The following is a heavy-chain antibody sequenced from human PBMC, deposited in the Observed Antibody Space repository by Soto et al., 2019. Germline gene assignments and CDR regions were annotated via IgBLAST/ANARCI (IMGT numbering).Heavy chain of an antibody. J-gene: IGHJ6*02. CDR3: AREDVIMDPEPYYYGMDV. CDR1: GGTFSSYA. Sequence: QVQLVQSGAEVKKPGSSVKVSCKASGGTFSSYAISWVRQAPGQGLEWMGGIIPIFGTANYAQKFQGRVTITADESTSTAYMELSSLRSEDTAVYYCAREDVIMDPEPYYYGMDVWGQGTTVTVSS. CDR2: IIPIFGTA. V-gene: IGHV1-69*12. D-gene: IGHD3-16*01.